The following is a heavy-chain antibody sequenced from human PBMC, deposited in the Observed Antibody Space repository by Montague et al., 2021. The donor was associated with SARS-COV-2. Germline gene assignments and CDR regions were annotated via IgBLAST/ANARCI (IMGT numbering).Heavy chain of an antibody. V-gene: IGHV4-59*08. CDR1: VASNTDAD. D-gene: IGHD3-9*01. J-gene: IGHJ4*02. CDR2: FFFNKDT. Sequence: SETLSLTCSSLVASNTDADWNCTRLPPRHTLDSYAVFFFNKDTNFNPSLKSRVAISVDTSKNQFSLRLTSVTAADTAFYYCVRHPHYDGLNGPPDFWDQGTLVTVSS. CDR3: VRHPHYDGLNGPPDF.